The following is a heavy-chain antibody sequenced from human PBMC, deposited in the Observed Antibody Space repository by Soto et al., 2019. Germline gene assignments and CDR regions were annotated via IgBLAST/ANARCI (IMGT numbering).Heavy chain of an antibody. D-gene: IGHD1-26*01. CDR2: VSFSSTNI. Sequence: VQLVESGGGLVQPGGSLRLSCAASGFTFSSHSMNWVRQAPGKGLEWVSYVSFSSTNIFYADSVKGRFTISRYNAKNSLYPQMISLRNEDTAVSVWARDDLRVGYGMDVWGQGTTVTVSS. J-gene: IGHJ6*02. V-gene: IGHV3-48*02. CDR1: GFTFSSHS. CDR3: ARDDLRVGYGMDV.